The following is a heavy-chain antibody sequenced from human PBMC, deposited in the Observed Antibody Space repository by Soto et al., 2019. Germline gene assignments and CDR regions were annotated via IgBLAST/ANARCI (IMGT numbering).Heavy chain of an antibody. D-gene: IGHD6-13*01. CDR3: ARDLGRIAAAPY. CDR2: ISSSGSTI. Sequence: KSGGSLRLSCAASGFTFSDYYMSWIRQAPGKGLEWVSYISSSGSTIYYTDSVKGRFTISRDNAKNSLYLQMNSLRAEDTAVYYCARDLGRIAAAPYWGQGTLVTVSS. V-gene: IGHV3-11*01. CDR1: GFTFSDYY. J-gene: IGHJ4*02.